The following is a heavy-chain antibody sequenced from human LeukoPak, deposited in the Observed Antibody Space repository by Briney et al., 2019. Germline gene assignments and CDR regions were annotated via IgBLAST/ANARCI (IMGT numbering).Heavy chain of an antibody. V-gene: IGHV1-18*01. CDR3: ARGPTQRITMVRGAPYNWFDP. CDR2: ISAYNGNT. J-gene: IGHJ5*02. Sequence: ASVKVSCKASGYTFTSYGISWVRQAPGQGLEWMGWISAYNGNTNYAQKLQGRITMTTDTSTSTACMELRSLRSDDTAVYYCARGPTQRITMVRGAPYNWFDPWGQGTLVTVSS. D-gene: IGHD3-10*01. CDR1: GYTFTSYG.